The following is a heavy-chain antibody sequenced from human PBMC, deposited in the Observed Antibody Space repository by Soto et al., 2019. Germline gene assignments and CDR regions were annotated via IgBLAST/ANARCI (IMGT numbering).Heavy chain of an antibody. CDR1: GFTFSNYW. V-gene: IGHV3-7*01. Sequence: GGSLRLSCAASGFTFSNYWMTWVRQAPGKGLEWVASINQNGGAMHYVDSVKGRFTVSRDNAKNSLYLQVNSLRAEDTAVFYCARVWDDGRFDYWGQGTLVTVSS. CDR3: ARVWDDGRFDY. J-gene: IGHJ4*02. D-gene: IGHD1-26*01. CDR2: INQNGGAM.